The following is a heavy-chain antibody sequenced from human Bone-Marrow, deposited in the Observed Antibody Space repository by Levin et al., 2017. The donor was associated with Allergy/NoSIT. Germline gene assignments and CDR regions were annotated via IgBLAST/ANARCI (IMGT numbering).Heavy chain of an antibody. J-gene: IGHJ6*02. Sequence: ASVKVSCKASGITFFRYGMQWVRQSRGQRLEWIGWMVVGSGNRYYAQKFQQRVTFTRDTSTSTAYMELSSLASEDTAIYFCAAGLWRDGVGSLGMDVWGQGTTVIVS. CDR3: AAGLWRDGVGSLGMDV. CDR2: MVVGSGNR. CDR1: GITFFRYG. V-gene: IGHV1-58*02. D-gene: IGHD3-3*01.